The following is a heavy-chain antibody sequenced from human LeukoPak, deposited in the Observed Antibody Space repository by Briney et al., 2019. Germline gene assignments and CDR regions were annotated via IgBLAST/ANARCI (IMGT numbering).Heavy chain of an antibody. CDR2: IYHSGST. D-gene: IGHD6-19*01. CDR1: GGSISSGGYS. Sequence: SETLSLTCAVSGGSISSGGYSWSWIRQPPGKGLEWIGYIYHSGSTYYNPSLKSRVTISVDRSKNQFSLKLSSVTAADTAVYYCARILASGWYVRLFDYWGQGTLVTVSS. J-gene: IGHJ4*02. CDR3: ARILASGWYVRLFDY. V-gene: IGHV4-30-2*01.